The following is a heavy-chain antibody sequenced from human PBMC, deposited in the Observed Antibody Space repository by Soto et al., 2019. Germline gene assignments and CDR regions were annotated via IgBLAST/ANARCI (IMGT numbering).Heavy chain of an antibody. CDR1: GGSFSGYY. Sequence: NPSETLSLTCAVYGGSFSGYYWSWIRQPPGKGLEWIGEINHSGSTNYNPSLKSRVTISVDTSKNQFSLKLSSVTAADTAVYYCARGLRYSSGWFRYWGQGTLVTVSS. V-gene: IGHV4-34*01. J-gene: IGHJ4*02. CDR3: ARGLRYSSGWFRY. D-gene: IGHD6-19*01. CDR2: INHSGST.